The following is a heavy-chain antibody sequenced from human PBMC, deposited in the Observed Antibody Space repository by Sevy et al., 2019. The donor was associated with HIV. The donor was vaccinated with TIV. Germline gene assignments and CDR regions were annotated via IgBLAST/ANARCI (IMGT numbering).Heavy chain of an antibody. CDR1: GYTFTGYY. CDR2: INPDSGGP. CDR3: VRDDRDGYFDY. V-gene: IGHV1-2*02. Sequence: ASVNVSCKASGYTFTGYYMHWVRRAPGQGLEWMGWINPDSGGPNYAPKFQGRVTLTRDTSISTAYMELSRLKSDDTAVYYCVRDDRDGYFDYWGQGTLVTVSS. J-gene: IGHJ4*02.